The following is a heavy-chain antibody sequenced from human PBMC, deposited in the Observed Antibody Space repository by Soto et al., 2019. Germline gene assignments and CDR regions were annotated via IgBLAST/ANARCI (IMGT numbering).Heavy chain of an antibody. V-gene: IGHV5-51*01. CDR3: ARLVSLLQPIVS. CDR1: GYSFTSYW. D-gene: IGHD2-2*01. J-gene: IGHJ5*01. Sequence: GEALKISCKGSGYSFTSYWIGWVRQMPGKGLEWMGIIYPGDCDTRYSPSFQGQVTISVDNSISTAYLQWSSLKASDTAMYYCARLVSLLQPIVSWRQATPVTVSS. CDR2: IYPGDCDT.